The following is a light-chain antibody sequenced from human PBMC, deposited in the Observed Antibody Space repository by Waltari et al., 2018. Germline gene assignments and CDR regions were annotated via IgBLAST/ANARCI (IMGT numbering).Light chain of an antibody. J-gene: IGKJ1*01. V-gene: IGKV1-39*01. CDR1: QNIDKY. CDR3: QQSYRSPWT. Sequence: DIQMTQSPSSLSASVGDTVTITCRASQNIDKYLNWYHQKSGNAPKLLIFAGSPLQTGVPSRFSGSGSGIDFTLTISDLQPEDFATYFCQQSYRSPWTFGLGTQVDIK. CDR2: AGS.